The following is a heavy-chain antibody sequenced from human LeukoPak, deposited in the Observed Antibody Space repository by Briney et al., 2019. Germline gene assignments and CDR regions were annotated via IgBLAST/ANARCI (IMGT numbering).Heavy chain of an antibody. V-gene: IGHV3-21*04. D-gene: IGHD6-19*01. CDR3: AKDREAVAGTGAFDI. J-gene: IGHJ3*02. CDR2: ISSSSSYI. Sequence: GGSLRLSCAASGFTLSSYSMDWVRQAPGKGLEWVSSISSSSSYIYYADSVKGRFTISRDNAKNSLYLQMNSLRAEDTAVYYCAKDREAVAGTGAFDIWGQGTMVTVSS. CDR1: GFTLSSYS.